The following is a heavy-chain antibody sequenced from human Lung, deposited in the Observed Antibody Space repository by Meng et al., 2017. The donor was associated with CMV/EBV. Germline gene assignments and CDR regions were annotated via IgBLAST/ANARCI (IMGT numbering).Heavy chain of an antibody. CDR1: GDSITNHNW. D-gene: IGHD3-10*01. CDR2: IPHRGSS. V-gene: IGHV4-4*02. J-gene: IGHJ1*01. Sequence: QVQLRESGPALVKPSESMYLTCAVSGDSITNHNWWAWVRQPPGKGLEWIGEIPHRGSSAYNPSLKSRVSMSIDKSKNQFSLKLTSVTAADTAVYHCLRRSGGSVWGQGTLVTVSS. CDR3: LRRSGGSV.